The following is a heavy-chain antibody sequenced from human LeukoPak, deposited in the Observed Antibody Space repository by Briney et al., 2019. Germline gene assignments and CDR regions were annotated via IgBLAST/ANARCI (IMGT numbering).Heavy chain of an antibody. D-gene: IGHD5-12*01. CDR2: VYGSGNT. CDR1: DASINNSY. J-gene: IGHJ4*02. CDR3: ANSYDGKIVPFDN. Sequence: SETLSLTCTVSDASINNSYWNWVRQPPGKGLEWIAYVYGSGNTKYNPSLKSRISLSVDTSKSQFSLKLYSVTAADTAVYYCANSYDGKIVPFDNWGQGTPVTVSS. V-gene: IGHV4-4*09.